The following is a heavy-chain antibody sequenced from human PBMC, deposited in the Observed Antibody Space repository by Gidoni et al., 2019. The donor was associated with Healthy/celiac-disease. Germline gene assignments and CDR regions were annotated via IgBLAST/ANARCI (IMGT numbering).Heavy chain of an antibody. D-gene: IGHD2-21*01. Sequence: QVQLQESGPGLVKPSETLSLTCTVSGGSISSYYWRWIRQPPGKGLDGIGYIYYSGSTNYNPSLKSRVTISVDTSKNQFSLKLSSVTAADTAVYYCATRGYCGGDCYSGYYYYGMDVWGQGTTVTVSS. CDR2: IYYSGST. V-gene: IGHV4-59*01. CDR1: GGSISSYY. J-gene: IGHJ6*02. CDR3: ATRGYCGGDCYSGYYYYGMDV.